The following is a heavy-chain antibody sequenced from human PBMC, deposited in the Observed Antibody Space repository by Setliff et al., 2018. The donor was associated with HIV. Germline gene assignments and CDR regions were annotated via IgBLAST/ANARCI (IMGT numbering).Heavy chain of an antibody. V-gene: IGHV1-2*02. D-gene: IGHD1-1*01. J-gene: IGHJ4*02. CDR2: ISPDNANT. CDR3: AGQLSNSFDY. Sequence: ASVKVSCKSSGYTFTDYFMHWVRQVPGQGLEWMGWISPDNANTRISQRFRGSVTMTRDRSINTAYMEFSGLTSDDTAVYYCAGQLSNSFDYWGQGTLVTVSS. CDR1: GYTFTDYF.